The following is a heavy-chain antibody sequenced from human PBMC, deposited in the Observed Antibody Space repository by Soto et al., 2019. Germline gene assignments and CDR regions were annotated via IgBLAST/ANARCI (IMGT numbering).Heavy chain of an antibody. J-gene: IGHJ6*03. CDR3: ARGDCSGTSCYDYYDYCMDV. CDR1: GATFTRYT. D-gene: IGHD2-2*01. Sequence: QVQLVQSGTEVKKPGSSVKVSCKASGATFTRYTIDWVRQAPGQGLEWMGRIIPMLGIANYAQKFQGRVKITADKSTSTAYMELSGLRSEDTAVYYCARGDCSGTSCYDYYDYCMDVWGKGTTFTVSS. V-gene: IGHV1-69*02. CDR2: IIPMLGIA.